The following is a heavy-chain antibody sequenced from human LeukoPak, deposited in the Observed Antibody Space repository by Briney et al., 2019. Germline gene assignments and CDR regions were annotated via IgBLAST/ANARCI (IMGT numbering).Heavy chain of an antibody. J-gene: IGHJ4*02. D-gene: IGHD6-13*01. Sequence: PSETLSLTCTVSGGSISSYYWSWIRQPPGKGLEWIGYIYYSGSTNYNPSLKSRVTISVDTSKNQFSLKLSSVTAADTAVYYCARLLPGIAAAGTVVDYWGQGTLVTVSS. V-gene: IGHV4-59*08. CDR3: ARLLPGIAAAGTVVDY. CDR2: IYYSGST. CDR1: GGSISSYY.